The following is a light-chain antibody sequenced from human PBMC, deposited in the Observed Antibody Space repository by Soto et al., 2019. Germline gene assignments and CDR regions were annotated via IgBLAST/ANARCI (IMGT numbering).Light chain of an antibody. V-gene: IGKV2-28*01. J-gene: IGKJ2*02. Sequence: DIVVTQSPLSLPVTPGEPASISCRSSQSLLHSNGHNFLDWYVQRPGQSPQVLIYLGSNRASGVPERFSGSGSGTDFTLKISRVEAEDVGIYYCMPALHTPWTFGQGTRLEIK. CDR1: QSLLHSNGHNF. CDR2: LGS. CDR3: MPALHTPWT.